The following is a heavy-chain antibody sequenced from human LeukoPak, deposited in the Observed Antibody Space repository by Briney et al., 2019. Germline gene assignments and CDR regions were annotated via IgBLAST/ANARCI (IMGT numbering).Heavy chain of an antibody. V-gene: IGHV4-4*07. CDR1: GGSIITYY. D-gene: IGHD4-17*01. Sequence: KPSETLSLTCTVSGGSIITYYWSWIRQPAGKGLEWIGRIYSSGRTNYHPSLESRVTMSVDTSKNQFSLNLTSVTAADTAVYYCARAYGDHYFVYWGQGILVTVSS. CDR2: IYSSGRT. CDR3: ARAYGDHYFVY. J-gene: IGHJ4*02.